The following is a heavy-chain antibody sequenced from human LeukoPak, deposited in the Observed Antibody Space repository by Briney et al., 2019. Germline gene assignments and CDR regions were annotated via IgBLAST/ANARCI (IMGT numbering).Heavy chain of an antibody. V-gene: IGHV3-11*04. CDR3: ARDRSTVTAWVDY. CDR2: ISGSGTTI. J-gene: IGHJ4*02. D-gene: IGHD4-17*01. Sequence: LSLTCAVYGGSFSGYYWSWIRQPPGKGLEWVSYISGSGTTIYYADSVKGRFTISRDNAKNSLYLHMNSLRAEDTAIYYCARDRSTVTAWVDYWGQGTLVTVSS. CDR1: GGSFSGYY.